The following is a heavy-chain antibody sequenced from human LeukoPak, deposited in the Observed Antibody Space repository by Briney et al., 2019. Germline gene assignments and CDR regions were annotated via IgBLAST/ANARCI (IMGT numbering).Heavy chain of an antibody. J-gene: IGHJ4*02. CDR1: GFTFSSSD. Sequence: PGGSLRLSCAASGFTFSSSDMHWVRQAPGKGLEWVAVISYDGSNKYYADSVKGRFTISRDNSKNTLYLQMNSLRAEDTAVYYCARERGILNYYDSSFHPFDYWGQGTLVTVSS. D-gene: IGHD3-22*01. V-gene: IGHV3-30-3*01. CDR3: ARERGILNYYDSSFHPFDY. CDR2: ISYDGSNK.